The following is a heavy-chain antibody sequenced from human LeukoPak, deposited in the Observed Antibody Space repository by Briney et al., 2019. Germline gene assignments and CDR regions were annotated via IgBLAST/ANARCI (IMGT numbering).Heavy chain of an antibody. D-gene: IGHD5-18*01. CDR3: ARKVTGMAHDY. CDR2: ISPYNGDT. V-gene: IGHV1-18*01. Sequence: GASVKVSCKASGYTFTSYGISWVRQVPGQGLEWTGWISPYNGDTKYAQNLQGRVTMTTDTSTSTAYMELRSLRSDDTAVYYCARKVTGMAHDYWGQGTLVTVSS. CDR1: GYTFTSYG. J-gene: IGHJ4*02.